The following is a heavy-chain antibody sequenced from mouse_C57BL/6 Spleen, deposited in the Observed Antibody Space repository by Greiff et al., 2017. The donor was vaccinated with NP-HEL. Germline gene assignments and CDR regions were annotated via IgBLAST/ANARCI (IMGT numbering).Heavy chain of an antibody. D-gene: IGHD2-5*01. J-gene: IGHJ3*01. CDR2: IWSGGST. CDR3: ATYSNSAWFAY. CDR1: GFSLSSYG. V-gene: IGHV2-2*01. Sequence: VKVVESGPGLVQPSQSLSITCTVSGFSLSSYGVHWVRQSPGKGLEWLGVIWSGGSTDYNAAFISRLSISKDNSKSQVFFKMNSLQADDTAIYYCATYSNSAWFAYWGQGTLVTVSA.